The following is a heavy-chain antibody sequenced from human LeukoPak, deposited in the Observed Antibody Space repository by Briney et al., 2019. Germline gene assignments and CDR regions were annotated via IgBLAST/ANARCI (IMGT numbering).Heavy chain of an antibody. CDR3: ARVLKSYDFWSGYYEEAYYYYGMDV. J-gene: IGHJ6*02. V-gene: IGHV3-33*01. D-gene: IGHD3-3*01. CDR1: GFTFSSYG. CDR2: IWYDGSNK. Sequence: GRSLRLSCAASGFTFSSYGMHWVRQAPGKGLEWVAVIWYDGSNKYYADSVKGRFTISRDNSKNTLYLQMNSLRAEGTAVYYCARVLKSYDFWSGYYEEAYYYYGMDVWGQGTTVTVSS.